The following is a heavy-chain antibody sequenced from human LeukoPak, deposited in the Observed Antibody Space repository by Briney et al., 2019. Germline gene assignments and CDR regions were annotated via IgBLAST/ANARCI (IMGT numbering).Heavy chain of an antibody. CDR2: ISSVSSTI. V-gene: IGHV3-48*01. J-gene: IGHJ4*02. D-gene: IGHD2-21*01. Sequence: GGSLRLSCAASGFTFNIYTMNWVRQAPGKGLEWVSFISSVSSTIYYADSVKGRFTISRDNAKNSLYLQMNSLRAEDTAVYYCTRGGEVPFYFDYWGQGALVTVSS. CDR3: TRGGEVPFYFDY. CDR1: GFTFNIYT.